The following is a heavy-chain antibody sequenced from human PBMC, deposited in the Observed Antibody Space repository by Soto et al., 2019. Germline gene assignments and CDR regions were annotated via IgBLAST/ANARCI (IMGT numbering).Heavy chain of an antibody. J-gene: IGHJ4*02. CDR1: GFTFSSYD. V-gene: IGHV3-13*01. CDR2: IGTAGDT. CDR3: TRGADGFDY. Sequence: EVQLVESGGDLVQPGGSLRLSCAASGFTFSSYDFHWVRQATGKGLEWVSGIGTAGDTYYTGSVKGRFIMSRENAKNSLYLQMNSLRAGDTAVYYCTRGADGFDYWGQGTLVTVPS. D-gene: IGHD3-16*01.